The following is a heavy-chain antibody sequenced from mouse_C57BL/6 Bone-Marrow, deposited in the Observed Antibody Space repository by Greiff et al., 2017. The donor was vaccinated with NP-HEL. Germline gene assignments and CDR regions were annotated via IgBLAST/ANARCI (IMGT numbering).Heavy chain of an antibody. CDR3: ARVYDYDFDY. V-gene: IGHV5-4*03. CDR1: GFTFSSYA. CDR2: ISDGGSYT. D-gene: IGHD2-4*01. J-gene: IGHJ2*01. Sequence: EVKLVESGGGLVKPGGSLKLSCAASGFTFSSYAMSWVRQTPEKRLEWVATISDGGSYTYYPDNVKGRFTISRDNAKNNLYLQMSHLKSEDTAMYYCARVYDYDFDYWGQGTTLTVSS.